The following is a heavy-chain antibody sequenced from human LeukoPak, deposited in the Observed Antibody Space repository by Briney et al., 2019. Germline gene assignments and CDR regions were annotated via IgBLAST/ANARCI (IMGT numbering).Heavy chain of an antibody. D-gene: IGHD3-22*01. Sequence: GGSLRLSCAASGFTFSSYSMNWVRQAPGKGLEWVSYISSSSSTIYYADSVKGRFTISSDNAKNSLYLQMNSLRAEDTAVYYCARDIYYDSSGYYGSVYWGQGTLVTVSS. CDR1: GFTFSSYS. V-gene: IGHV3-48*04. CDR3: ARDIYYDSSGYYGSVY. CDR2: ISSSSSTI. J-gene: IGHJ4*02.